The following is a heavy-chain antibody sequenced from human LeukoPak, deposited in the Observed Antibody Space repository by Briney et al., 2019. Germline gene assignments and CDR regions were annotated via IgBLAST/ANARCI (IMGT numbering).Heavy chain of an antibody. V-gene: IGHV4-34*01. J-gene: IGHJ4*02. D-gene: IGHD3-9*01. CDR3: ARHPGLRYFDWLRYYFDY. CDR2: INHSGST. Sequence: PSETLSLTCAVYGGSFSNYYWSWISQPPGKGLGWIGEINHSGSTHYNPSLKSRVTISVDTSKKQFSLKLSSVTAADTAVYYCARHPGLRYFDWLRYYFDYWGQGTLVTVSS. CDR1: GGSFSNYY.